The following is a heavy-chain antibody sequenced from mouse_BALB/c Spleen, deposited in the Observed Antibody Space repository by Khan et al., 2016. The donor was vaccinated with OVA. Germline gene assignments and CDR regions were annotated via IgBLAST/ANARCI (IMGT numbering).Heavy chain of an antibody. CDR2: ISSGGGYT. CDR1: GFTFSSYS. CDR3: ESHVTEYFAY. V-gene: IGHV5-6*01. Sequence: EVELVESGGDLVKPGGSLKLSCAASGFTFSSYSMSWVRQTPDKRLEWVAPISSGGGYTYYPDSVKGRFTISSDNSWNTLYLQMSSLTSEDTAMXCWESHVTEYFAYWGQGTRVTVSA. D-gene: IGHD2-1*01. J-gene: IGHJ3*01.